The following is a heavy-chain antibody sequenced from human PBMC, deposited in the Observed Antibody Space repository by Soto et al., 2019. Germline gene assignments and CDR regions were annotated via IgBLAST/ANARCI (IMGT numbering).Heavy chain of an antibody. V-gene: IGHV3-43D*03. CDR2: ISWDGGST. J-gene: IGHJ4*02. CDR3: AKAFSHNDYYYFDY. Sequence: GGSLRLSCAASGFTFDDYAMHWVRQAPGKGLEWVSLISWDGGSTYYADSVKGRFTISRDNSKNSLYLQMNSLRAEDTALYYCAKAFSHNDYYYFDYWGQGTLVTVSS. CDR1: GFTFDDYA. D-gene: IGHD4-17*01.